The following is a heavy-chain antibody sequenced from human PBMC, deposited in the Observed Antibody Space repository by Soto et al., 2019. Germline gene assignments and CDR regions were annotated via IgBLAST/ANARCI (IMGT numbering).Heavy chain of an antibody. CDR3: AREGAKDYYIWGSYRPDDAFDI. Sequence: QVQLVESGGGVVQPGRSLRLSCAASGFTFSSYGMHWVRQAPGKGLEWVAVIWYDGSNKYYADSVKGRFTISRDNSKNTLYLQMNSLRAEDTAVYYCAREGAKDYYIWGSYRPDDAFDIWGQGTMVTVSS. J-gene: IGHJ3*02. V-gene: IGHV3-33*01. CDR2: IWYDGSNK. CDR1: GFTFSSYG. D-gene: IGHD3-16*02.